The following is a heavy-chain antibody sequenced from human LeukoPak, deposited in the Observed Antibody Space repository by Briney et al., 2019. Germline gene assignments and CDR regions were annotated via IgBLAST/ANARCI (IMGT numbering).Heavy chain of an antibody. J-gene: IGHJ6*03. Sequence: GGSLRLSCAASGFTFSSYSMNWVRQAPGKGLEWVSSISSSSSYIYYADSVKGRFTISRDNAKNSLYLQMNSQRAEDTAVYYCASLQPLLYYYYYYMDVWGKGTTVTVSS. CDR1: GFTFSSYS. CDR2: ISSSSSYI. D-gene: IGHD2-21*02. CDR3: ASLQPLLYYYYYYMDV. V-gene: IGHV3-21*01.